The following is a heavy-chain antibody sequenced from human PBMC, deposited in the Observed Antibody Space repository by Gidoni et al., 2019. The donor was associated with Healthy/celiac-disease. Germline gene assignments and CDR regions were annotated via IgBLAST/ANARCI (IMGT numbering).Heavy chain of an antibody. CDR1: GLPLRSYT. D-gene: IGHD2-15*01. J-gene: IGHJ4*02. Sequence: EVPLVESGGGLVKPGGSLRPSCASSGLPLRSYTMHGVRQAPGKGLEWVSSISSSSSYIYYADSVKGRFTISRDNAKNSLYLQMNSLRAEDTAVYYCARVYCSGGSCYSSSYYFDYWGQGTLVTVSS. V-gene: IGHV3-21*01. CDR3: ARVYCSGGSCYSSSYYFDY. CDR2: ISSSSSYI.